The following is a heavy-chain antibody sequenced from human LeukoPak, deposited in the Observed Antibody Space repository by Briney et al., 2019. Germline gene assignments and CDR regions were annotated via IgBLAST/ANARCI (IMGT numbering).Heavy chain of an antibody. V-gene: IGHV3-48*04. D-gene: IGHD4-17*01. CDR1: GFTFSSYT. CDR3: GSSDYGDYHLIWY. J-gene: IGHJ4*02. Sequence: PGGSLRLSCTASGFTFSSYTMNWVRQAPGKGLEWVSYISSSSSSIYYADSVKGRFTISRDNAKNSLYLQMNSLRAEDTALYYCGSSDYGDYHLIWYWGQGTLVTVSS. CDR2: ISSSSSSI.